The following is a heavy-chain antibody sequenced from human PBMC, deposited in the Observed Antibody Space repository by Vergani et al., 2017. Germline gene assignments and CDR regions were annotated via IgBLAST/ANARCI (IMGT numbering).Heavy chain of an antibody. CDR2: IDPSDSYT. V-gene: IGHV5-10-1*01. Sequence: EVQLVQSGAEVKKPGESLKISCKGSGYSFTSYWIGWVRQMPGKGLEWMGRIDPSDSYTNYSPSFQGHVTISADKSISTAYLQWSSLKASDTAMYYCARLRVDSSGAQGFDYWGQGTLVTVSS. J-gene: IGHJ4*02. CDR3: ARLRVDSSGAQGFDY. D-gene: IGHD6-19*01. CDR1: GYSFTSYW.